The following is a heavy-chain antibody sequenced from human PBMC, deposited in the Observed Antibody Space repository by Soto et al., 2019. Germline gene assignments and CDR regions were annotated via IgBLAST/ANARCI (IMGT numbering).Heavy chain of an antibody. CDR2: MNPNSGNT. Sequence: ASVKVSCKASGYTFTSYDINWVRQATGQGLEGMGWMNPNSGNTGYAQKFQGRVTMTRNTSISTAYMELSSLRSEDTAVYYCARGSVLLFLEWLFEDGVNSSGCPTTFFAYWGQGTLVTVSS. J-gene: IGHJ4*02. CDR3: ARGSVLLFLEWLFEDGVNSSGCPTTFFAY. CDR1: GYTFTSYD. D-gene: IGHD3-3*01. V-gene: IGHV1-8*01.